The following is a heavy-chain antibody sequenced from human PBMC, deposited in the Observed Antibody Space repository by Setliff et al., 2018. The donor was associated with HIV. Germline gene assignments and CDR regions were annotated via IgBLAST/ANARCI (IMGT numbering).Heavy chain of an antibody. CDR3: ARQPHDFDSSGHYGDAFDI. Sequence: PSETLSLTCTVSGGSISSSRYYWGWIRQPPGKGLEWIASIYFSGNTRYNPSLKSRVTISVDTSKNQFSLKLRSVTASDTAVYYCARQPHDFDSSGHYGDAFDIWGQGTMDTVSS. D-gene: IGHD3-22*01. CDR2: IYFSGNT. CDR1: GGSISSSRYY. J-gene: IGHJ3*02. V-gene: IGHV4-39*01.